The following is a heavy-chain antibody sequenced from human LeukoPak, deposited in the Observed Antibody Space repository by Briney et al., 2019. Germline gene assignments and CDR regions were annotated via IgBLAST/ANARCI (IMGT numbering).Heavy chain of an antibody. CDR3: ARLPGYYDSSGYLR. CDR2: INPNSGGT. CDR1: GYTFTGYY. D-gene: IGHD3-22*01. J-gene: IGHJ4*02. Sequence: ASVKVSCRASGYTFTGYYMHWVRQAPGQGLEWMGWINPNSGGTNYAQKFQGRVTMTRDTSISTAYMELSRLRSDDTAVYYCARLPGYYDSSGYLRWGQGTLVTVSS. V-gene: IGHV1-2*02.